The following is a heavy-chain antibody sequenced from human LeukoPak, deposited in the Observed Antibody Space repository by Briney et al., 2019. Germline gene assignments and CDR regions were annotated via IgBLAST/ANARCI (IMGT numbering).Heavy chain of an antibody. CDR1: GFTFSSYW. J-gene: IGHJ4*02. D-gene: IGHD6-19*01. V-gene: IGHV3-7*01. Sequence: EGSLRLSCAASGFTFSSYWMSWVRQAPGKGLEWVANIKQDGSEKSYVDSVKGRFTISRDNTKNSLYLQMNSLRAEDTAVYFCAREWAGPSFDYWGQGTLVTVSS. CDR2: IKQDGSEK. CDR3: AREWAGPSFDY.